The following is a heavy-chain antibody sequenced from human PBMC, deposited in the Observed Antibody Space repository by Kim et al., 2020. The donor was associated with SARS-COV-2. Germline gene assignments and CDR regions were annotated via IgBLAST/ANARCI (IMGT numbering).Heavy chain of an antibody. CDR1: GYTFNSYG. Sequence: ASVKVSCKTSGYTFNSYGIAWVRQAPGQGLEWMGWIRPASSYRFHAEEFQDRVTMTTDTSTGTAYMELRSLRSDDTAVYYCARGGDYGDYMGRSDYWGQG. V-gene: IGHV1-18*01. J-gene: IGHJ4*02. D-gene: IGHD4-17*01. CDR2: IRPASSYR. CDR3: ARGGDYGDYMGRSDY.